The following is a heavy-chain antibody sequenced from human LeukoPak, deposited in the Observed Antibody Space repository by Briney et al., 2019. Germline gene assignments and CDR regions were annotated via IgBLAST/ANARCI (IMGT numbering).Heavy chain of an antibody. Sequence: SETLSLTCTVSGDSISSGSYYWSWIRQPAGKGREWIGRIYTSGSTNYNPSLKSRVTISVDTSKNQFSLKLSSVTAADTAVYYCARDGGSKVVYWGQGTLVTVSS. D-gene: IGHD3-16*01. CDR2: IYTSGST. V-gene: IGHV4-61*02. CDR3: ARDGGSKVVY. CDR1: GDSISSGSYY. J-gene: IGHJ4*02.